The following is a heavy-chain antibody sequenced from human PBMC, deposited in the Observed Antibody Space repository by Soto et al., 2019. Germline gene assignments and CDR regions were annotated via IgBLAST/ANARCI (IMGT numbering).Heavy chain of an antibody. CDR1: GYTFTSYD. D-gene: IGHD3-3*01. J-gene: IGHJ6*03. CDR3: ARGGTRGRFLEWLLDYYYLDV. CDR2: MNPNSGNT. Sequence: ASVKVSCKASGYTFTSYDINWVRQATGQGLEWMGWMNPNSGNTGYAQKFQGRVTMTRNTSISTAYMELSSLRSEDTAVYYCARGGTRGRFLEWLLDYYYLDVWGKGTTVTVS. V-gene: IGHV1-8*01.